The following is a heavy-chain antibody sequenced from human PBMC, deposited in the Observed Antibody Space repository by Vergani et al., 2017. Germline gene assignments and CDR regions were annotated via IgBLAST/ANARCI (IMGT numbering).Heavy chain of an antibody. CDR1: GFTFDDYA. J-gene: IGHJ4*02. Sequence: EVQLVESGGGLVQPGRSLRLSCAASGFTFDDYAMHWVRQAPGKGLEWVSGISWNSGSIGYVDSVKGRFTISRDNAKNSLYLQMNSLRAEDTALYYCAKGLGYSSGWGLDYWGQGTLVTVSS. V-gene: IGHV3-9*01. CDR2: ISWNSGSI. CDR3: AKGLGYSSGWGLDY. D-gene: IGHD6-19*01.